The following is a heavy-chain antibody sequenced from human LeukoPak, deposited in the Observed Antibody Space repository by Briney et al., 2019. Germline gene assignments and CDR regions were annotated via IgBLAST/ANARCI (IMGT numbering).Heavy chain of an antibody. CDR1: GFTFSSYS. Sequence: GGSLRLSCAASGFTFSSYSMNWVRQAPGKGLEWVSSISSSSSYIYYADSVKGRFTISRDNAKNSLYLQMNSLRAGDTAVYYCASDYYGSGSLDYWGQGTLVTVSS. CDR2: ISSSSSYI. CDR3: ASDYYGSGSLDY. J-gene: IGHJ4*02. D-gene: IGHD3-10*01. V-gene: IGHV3-21*01.